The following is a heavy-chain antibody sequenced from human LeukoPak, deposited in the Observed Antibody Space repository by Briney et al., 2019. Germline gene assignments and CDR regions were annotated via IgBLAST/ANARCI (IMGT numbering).Heavy chain of an antibody. J-gene: IGHJ6*03. CDR3: AREPIAARLGDSYYMDV. Sequence: GASVKVSCKASGYTFTSYGISWVRQAPGQGLEWMGWISAYNGNTNYAQKLQGRVTMTTDTSTSTAYMELSSLRSEDTAVYYCAREPIAARLGDSYYMDVWGKGTTVTVSS. D-gene: IGHD6-6*01. CDR1: GYTFTSYG. CDR2: ISAYNGNT. V-gene: IGHV1-18*01.